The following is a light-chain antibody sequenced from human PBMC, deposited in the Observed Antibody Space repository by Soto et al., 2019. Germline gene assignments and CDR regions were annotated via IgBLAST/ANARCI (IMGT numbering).Light chain of an antibody. Sequence: EIVMTQSPATLSVSPGERATLSCRASQSVSSNLAWYQQKPGQAPRLLIYGASTRATGIPARFSGSGAGTAFTLTISSLQSEDFAVYYCQQYNNWPYTFGQGTKREIK. CDR2: GAS. CDR1: QSVSSN. V-gene: IGKV3-15*01. CDR3: QQYNNWPYT. J-gene: IGKJ2*01.